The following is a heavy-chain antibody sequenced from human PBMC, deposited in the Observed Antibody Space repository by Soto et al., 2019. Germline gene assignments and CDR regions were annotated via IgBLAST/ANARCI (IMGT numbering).Heavy chain of an antibody. J-gene: IGHJ2*01. D-gene: IGHD6-19*01. Sequence: QVQLEESGGGVVQPGRSLRLSCAASGFTFSSYGMHWVRQAPGKGLEWVAVIWYDGSNKYYADSVKGRFTISRDNSKNTLYLQMNSLGAEDPAVYYCARIPQIAVAGTRFGYFDLWGRGTLLTVSS. V-gene: IGHV3-33*01. CDR1: GFTFSSYG. CDR3: ARIPQIAVAGTRFGYFDL. CDR2: IWYDGSNK.